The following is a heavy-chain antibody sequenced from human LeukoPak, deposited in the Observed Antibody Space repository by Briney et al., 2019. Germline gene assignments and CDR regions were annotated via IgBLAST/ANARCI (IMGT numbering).Heavy chain of an antibody. Sequence: PGVSLRLSCAASGFTFSSYAMSWVRQAPGKGLEWVSAISGSGGSTYYADSVKGRFTISRDNSKNTLYLQMNSLRAEDTAVYYCAKGDDILTGYYLYYYYGMDVWGQGTTVTVSS. CDR3: AKGDDILTGYYLYYYYGMDV. D-gene: IGHD3-9*01. CDR2: ISGSGGST. V-gene: IGHV3-23*01. CDR1: GFTFSSYA. J-gene: IGHJ6*02.